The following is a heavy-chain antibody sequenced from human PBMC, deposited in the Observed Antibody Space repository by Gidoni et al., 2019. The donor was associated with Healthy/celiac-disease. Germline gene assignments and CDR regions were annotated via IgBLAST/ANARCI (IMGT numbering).Heavy chain of an antibody. Sequence: QVQLQESGPGLVKPSETLSLTCPVPGGSISRYSWSWLRQPPGKGLEWIGYIYYSGSTNYNPSLKSRVTISVDTSKNQFSLKLSSVTAADTAVYYCARVLDCSSTSCYAGALGFDPWGQGTLVTVSS. CDR1: GGSISRYS. V-gene: IGHV4-59*01. D-gene: IGHD2-2*01. CDR2: IYYSGST. CDR3: ARVLDCSSTSCYAGALGFDP. J-gene: IGHJ5*02.